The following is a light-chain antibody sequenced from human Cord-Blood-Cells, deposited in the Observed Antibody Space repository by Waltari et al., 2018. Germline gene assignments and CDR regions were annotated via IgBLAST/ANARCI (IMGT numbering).Light chain of an antibody. CDR2: DVS. V-gene: IGLV2-14*01. CDR1: SSDVRGSHY. CDR3: SSYTSSSTWV. J-gene: IGLJ3*02. Sequence: QSALTQPASVSGSPGQSITISRTGTSSDVRGSHYVSWSQPHPGKAPKLMLYDVSKRPSGVSNRFSGSKSGNTASLTISGLQAEDEADYYCSSYTSSSTWVFGGGTKLTVL.